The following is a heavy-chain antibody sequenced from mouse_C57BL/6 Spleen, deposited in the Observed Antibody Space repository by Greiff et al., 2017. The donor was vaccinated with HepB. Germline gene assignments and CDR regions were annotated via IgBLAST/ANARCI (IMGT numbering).Heavy chain of an antibody. D-gene: IGHD3-3*01. CDR1: GYTFTSYW. CDR3: ARPGRGGYFDV. CDR2: IDPSDSYT. J-gene: IGHJ1*03. V-gene: IGHV1-50*01. Sequence: VQLQQPGAELVKPGASVKLSCKASGYTFTSYWMQWVKQRPGQGLEWIGEIDPSDSYTNYNQKFKGKATLTVDTSSSTAYMQLSSLTSEDSAVYYCARPGRGGYFDVWGTGTTVTVSS.